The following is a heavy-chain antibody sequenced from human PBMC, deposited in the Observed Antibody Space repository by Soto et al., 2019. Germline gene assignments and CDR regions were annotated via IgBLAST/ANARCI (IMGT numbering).Heavy chain of an antibody. CDR2: IKSKTDGGTT. D-gene: IGHD5-12*01. CDR1: GFTFSNAW. V-gene: IGHV3-15*07. J-gene: IGHJ6*02. CDR3: TTDPGFVRWLQLESDV. Sequence: PGGSLILSCAASGFTFSNAWMNLVRQAPGKGLEWVGRIKSKTDGGTTDYAAPVKGRFTISRDDSKNTLYLQMNSLKTEDTAVYYCTTDPGFVRWLQLESDVWGQGTTVTVSS.